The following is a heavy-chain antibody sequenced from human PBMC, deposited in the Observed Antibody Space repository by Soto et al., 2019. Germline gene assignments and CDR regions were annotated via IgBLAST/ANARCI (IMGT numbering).Heavy chain of an antibody. J-gene: IGHJ6*02. CDR1: GYRSTNYW. CDR2: ISPGDSDT. CDR3: ARHGLYYDSVTGYDCYCGMDG. V-gene: IGHV5-51*01. D-gene: IGHD3-9*01. Sequence: KCTGYRSTNYWLSWLGQMPGKVPEWMGIISPGDSDTRYSPSFQGQVTISADKSISTAYLQWSSLKASDTAMYYCARHGLYYDSVTGYDCYCGMDGWVHGSKMTGYS.